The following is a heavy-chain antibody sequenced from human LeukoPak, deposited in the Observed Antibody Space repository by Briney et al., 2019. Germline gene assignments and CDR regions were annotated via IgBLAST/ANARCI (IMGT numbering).Heavy chain of an antibody. CDR3: AKSLGSGYPGLYFDY. J-gene: IGHJ4*02. V-gene: IGHV3-21*01. Sequence: GGSLRLSCAASGFTFSSYEMNWVRQAPGKGLEWVSSISSSSSYIYYADSVKGRFTISRDNAKNSLYLQMNSLRAEDTAVYYCAKSLGSGYPGLYFDYWGQGTLVTVSS. D-gene: IGHD3-22*01. CDR1: GFTFSSYE. CDR2: ISSSSSYI.